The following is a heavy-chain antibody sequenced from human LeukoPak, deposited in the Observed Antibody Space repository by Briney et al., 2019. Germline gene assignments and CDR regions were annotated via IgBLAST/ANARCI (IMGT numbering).Heavy chain of an antibody. V-gene: IGHV1-18*01. CDR3: ARDRHSSGWEIIDY. J-gene: IGHJ4*02. D-gene: IGHD6-19*01. Sequence: ASGKVSCKASGYTFTSYVISWVRQAPGQGLEWMGWISAYNGNTNYAQKVQGRVTITTDTSTSTAYMELRSLRSDDTAVYYRARDRHSSGWEIIDYWGQGTLVAVSS. CDR1: GYTFTSYV. CDR2: ISAYNGNT.